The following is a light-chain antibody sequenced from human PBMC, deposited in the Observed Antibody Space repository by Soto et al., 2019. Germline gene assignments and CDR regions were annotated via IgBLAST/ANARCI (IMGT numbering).Light chain of an antibody. CDR3: QQYYSYPYT. CDR2: AAS. J-gene: IGKJ2*01. CDR1: QGISSY. Sequence: AIRMTQSPSSLSASTGDRVTITCRASQGISSYLAWYQQKPGKAPKLLIYAASTLQSGVPSRFSGSGSGTDFTLTISCLQSEDFATYYCQQYYSYPYTFGQGTKVGYQT. V-gene: IGKV1-8*01.